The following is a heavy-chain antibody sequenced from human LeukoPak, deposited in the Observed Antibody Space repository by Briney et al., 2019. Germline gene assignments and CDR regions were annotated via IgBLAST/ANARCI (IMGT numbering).Heavy chain of an antibody. CDR3: ARDRDSSSWYYFDY. Sequence: ASVKVSCKASGYTFTSYAMNWVRQAPGRGLEWMGWTNTNTGNPTYAQGFTGRFVFSLDTSVSTAYLQISSLKAEDTAVYYCARDRDSSSWYYFDYWGQGTLVTVSS. J-gene: IGHJ4*02. V-gene: IGHV7-4-1*02. D-gene: IGHD6-13*01. CDR1: GYTFTSYA. CDR2: TNTNTGNP.